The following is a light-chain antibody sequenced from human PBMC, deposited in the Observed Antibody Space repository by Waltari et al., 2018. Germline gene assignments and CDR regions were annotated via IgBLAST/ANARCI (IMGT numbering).Light chain of an antibody. CDR2: EDN. CDR3: QSYDSSNVV. V-gene: IGLV6-57*04. J-gene: IGLJ2*01. Sequence: NFMLTQPHSVSESPGKTVTISCTRSSGSIASNYVQWYQQRPGSAPTTVIYEDNQRPSGVPGRFSGSSDSPANSASLTISGLKTEDEADYYCQSYDSSNVVFGGGTKLTVL. CDR1: SGSIASNY.